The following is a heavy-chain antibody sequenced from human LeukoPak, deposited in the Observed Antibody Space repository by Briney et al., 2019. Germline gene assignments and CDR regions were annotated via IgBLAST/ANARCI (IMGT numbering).Heavy chain of an antibody. V-gene: IGHV1-2*02. CDR2: IKPDTGVT. CDR1: GYTFTGHY. CDR3: ARDNNWGPDY. J-gene: IGHJ4*02. D-gene: IGHD7-27*01. Sequence: ASVKVSCKASGYTFTGHYMHWVRQAPGQGLEWMGWIKPDTGVTYYAQNFQGRFTMTTDTSISTVYRELSSLRSDDTAVYYCARDNNWGPDYWGQGTLVTVSS.